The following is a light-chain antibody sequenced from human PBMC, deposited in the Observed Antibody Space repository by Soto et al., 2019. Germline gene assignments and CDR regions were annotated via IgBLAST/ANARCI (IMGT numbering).Light chain of an antibody. CDR2: AAS. Sequence: DIQMTQSPSSLSASVGDRVTITCRASQSISSYLNWYQQKPGKAPKLLIYAASSLQIGVPSRFSGSGSGTDCTLTISSLQPEDFATYSCQQSYSAPHTFGQGTKLEIK. V-gene: IGKV1-39*01. J-gene: IGKJ2*01. CDR1: QSISSY. CDR3: QQSYSAPHT.